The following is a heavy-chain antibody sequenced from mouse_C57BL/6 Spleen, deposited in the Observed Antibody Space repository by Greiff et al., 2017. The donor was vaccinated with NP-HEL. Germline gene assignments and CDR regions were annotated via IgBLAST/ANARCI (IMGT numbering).Heavy chain of an antibody. V-gene: IGHV5-17*01. CDR2: ISSGSSTI. J-gene: IGHJ2*01. CDR1: GFTFSDYG. Sequence: EVQLVESGGGLVKPGGSLKLSCAASGFTFSDYGMHWVRQAPEKGLEWVAYISSGSSTIYYADTVKGRFTISSDNAKNTLFLQMTSLRSEDTAMYYCARPFYYYGSSYDYFDYWGQGTTLTVSS. D-gene: IGHD1-1*01. CDR3: ARPFYYYGSSYDYFDY.